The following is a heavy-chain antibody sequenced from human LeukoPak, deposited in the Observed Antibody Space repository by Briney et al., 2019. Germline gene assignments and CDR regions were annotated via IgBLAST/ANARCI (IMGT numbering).Heavy chain of an antibody. D-gene: IGHD5-18*01. Sequence: PSETLSLTCAVSGGSISSSNWWSWVRQPPGKGLEWIGEIYHSGSTNYNPSLKSRVTISVDKSKNQFSLKLSSVTAADTAVYYCAREGYSYGLDDAFDIWGQGTMVTVSS. J-gene: IGHJ3*02. CDR1: GGSISSSNW. CDR2: IYHSGST. V-gene: IGHV4-4*02. CDR3: AREGYSYGLDDAFDI.